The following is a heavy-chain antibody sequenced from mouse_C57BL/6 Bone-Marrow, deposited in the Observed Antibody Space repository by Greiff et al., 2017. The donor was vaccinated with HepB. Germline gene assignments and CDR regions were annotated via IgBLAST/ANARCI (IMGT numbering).Heavy chain of an antibody. Sequence: QVQLQQSGPELVKPGASVKISCKASGYAFSSSWMNWVKQRPGKGLEWIGRIYPGDGDTNYNGKFKGKATLTADKSSSTPYMQLSSLTSEDSAVYFCARSYYSTFYAMDYWGQGTSVTVSS. CDR3: ARSYYSTFYAMDY. CDR1: GYAFSSSW. CDR2: IYPGDGDT. J-gene: IGHJ4*01. D-gene: IGHD2-5*01. V-gene: IGHV1-82*01.